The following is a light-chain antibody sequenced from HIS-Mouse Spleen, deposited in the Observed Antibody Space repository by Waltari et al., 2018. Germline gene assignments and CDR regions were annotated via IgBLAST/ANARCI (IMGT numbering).Light chain of an antibody. Sequence: YVLTQPPAASGTPGQRVTISCSGSRSNIGSNYVYWYQQLPGTDPNLLIYRNNKPAPGVPDRFSGCTSRTSASLAICGLRAADAAYSYCAAWDDSLSGPVFGGGPTLPVL. V-gene: IGLV1-47*01. CDR2: RNN. CDR1: RSNIGSNY. J-gene: IGLJ3*02. CDR3: AAWDDSLSGPV.